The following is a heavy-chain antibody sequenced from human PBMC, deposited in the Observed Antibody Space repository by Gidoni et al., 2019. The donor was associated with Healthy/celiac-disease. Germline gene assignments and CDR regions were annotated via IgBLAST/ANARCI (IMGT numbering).Heavy chain of an antibody. CDR3: ARESGYSSGWYVNNWFDP. CDR1: GGSISSYY. V-gene: IGHV4-59*01. CDR2: IYYSGST. J-gene: IGHJ5*02. Sequence: QVQLQESGPGLVKPSETLSLTCTVSGGSISSYYWSWIRQPPGKGLEWIGYIYYSGSTNYNPSLKSRVTISVDTSKNQFSLKLSSVTAADTAVYYCARESGYSSGWYVNNWFDPWGQGTLVTVSS. D-gene: IGHD6-19*01.